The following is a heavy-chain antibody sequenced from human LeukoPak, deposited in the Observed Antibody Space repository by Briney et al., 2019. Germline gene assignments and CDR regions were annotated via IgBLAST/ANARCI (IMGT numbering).Heavy chain of an antibody. CDR1: GFTFSRYW. Sequence: SGGPLRHSCAASGFTFSRYWMHWVRHAPGKGLVWVSRIISDDRTTNYADSVRGRFTISRENAKDTLYLQMNSLRVEDTAVYYCARGRCLVWFQEHPFDYWGQGPLVTVSS. V-gene: IGHV3-74*01. CDR3: ARGRCLVWFQEHPFDY. CDR2: IISDDRTT. D-gene: IGHD3-3*01. J-gene: IGHJ4*02.